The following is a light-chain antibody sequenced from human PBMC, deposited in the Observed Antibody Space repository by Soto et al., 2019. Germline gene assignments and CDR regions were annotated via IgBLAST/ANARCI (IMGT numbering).Light chain of an antibody. CDR2: AAS. CDR1: QSISSY. CDR3: LQHITYPPT. V-gene: IGKV1-17*01. Sequence: DIHMTQSASSLSASVGDRVTIICRASQSISSYLNWFQQKQGKVPKRLIYAASSLQSGVPSRFSGSGYGTEFNLTISSLQTEDFATYYCLQHITYPPTFGQGTKVDIK. J-gene: IGKJ1*01.